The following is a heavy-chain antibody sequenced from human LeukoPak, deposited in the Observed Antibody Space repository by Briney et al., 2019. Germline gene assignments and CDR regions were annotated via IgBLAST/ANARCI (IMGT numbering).Heavy chain of an antibody. CDR3: ARTATYYYDSSGYLIDY. J-gene: IGHJ4*02. CDR2: ISPGGGST. Sequence: ASVKVSCKASGYTFTSYYMHWVRQAPGQGLEWMGIISPGGGSTSYAQKFQGRVTMTRDTSTSTVYMELSSLRSEDTAVYYCARTATYYYDSSGYLIDYWGQGTLVTVSS. V-gene: IGHV1-46*01. D-gene: IGHD3-22*01. CDR1: GYTFTSYY.